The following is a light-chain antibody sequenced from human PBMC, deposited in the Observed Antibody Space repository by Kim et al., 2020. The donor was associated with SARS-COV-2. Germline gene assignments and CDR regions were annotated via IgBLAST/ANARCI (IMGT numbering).Light chain of an antibody. CDR3: QHDNWPLS. CDR1: QSVGSN. CDR2: AAS. J-gene: IGKJ3*01. V-gene: IGKV3-15*01. Sequence: EIVMTQSPATLSVSPGERATLSCRASQSVGSNLAWYQQKPGQAPRLLIYAASSRADGVPARFSGSGSGTEFTLTISGLQSEDFAVYYCQHDNWPLSFGPGTKVDIK.